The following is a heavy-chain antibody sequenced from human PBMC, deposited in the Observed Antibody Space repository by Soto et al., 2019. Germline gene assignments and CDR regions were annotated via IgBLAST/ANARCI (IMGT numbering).Heavy chain of an antibody. J-gene: IGHJ6*02. D-gene: IGHD3-22*01. CDR2: ISYDGSNK. CDR1: GFTFSSYA. V-gene: IGHV3-30-3*01. CDR3: ARDKGVVMTTHYYGMDV. Sequence: RLSCAASGFTFSSYAMHWVRQAPGKGLEWVAVISYDGSNKYYADSVKGRFTISRDNSKNTLYLQMNSLRAEDTAVYYCARDKGVVMTTHYYGMDVWGQGTTVTVSS.